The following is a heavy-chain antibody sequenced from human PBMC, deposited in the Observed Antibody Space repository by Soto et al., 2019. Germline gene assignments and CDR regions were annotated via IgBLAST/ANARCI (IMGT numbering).Heavy chain of an antibody. D-gene: IGHD4-17*01. J-gene: IGHJ6*02. V-gene: IGHV1-69*12. Sequence: HVQLLQSGAEVKKPGSSVKVSCKASGGTFNRFTFSWVRQAPGQGLEWMAGTIPVFDTVDYAQRFQGRGTITADESTSTVYMKLSSLTSADTAVYYCAIVTDRLDHGDPILKRNDGRDVGGQGTTVTVYS. CDR3: AIVTDRLDHGDPILKRNDGRDV. CDR2: TIPVFDTV. CDR1: GGTFNRFT.